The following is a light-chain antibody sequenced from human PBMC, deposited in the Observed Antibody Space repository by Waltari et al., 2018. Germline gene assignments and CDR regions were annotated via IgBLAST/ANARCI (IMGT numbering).Light chain of an antibody. CDR3: QKYEALPAT. Sequence: IVLTQSPGTLSLSPGERATLSCRASQSISKYLVWYQQKPGQAPRLLIYEASIRATDIPDRFSGSGSGTDFSLIISRLEPEDFAVYYCQKYEALPATFGQGTKVEIK. CDR2: EAS. J-gene: IGKJ1*01. CDR1: QSISKY. V-gene: IGKV3-20*01.